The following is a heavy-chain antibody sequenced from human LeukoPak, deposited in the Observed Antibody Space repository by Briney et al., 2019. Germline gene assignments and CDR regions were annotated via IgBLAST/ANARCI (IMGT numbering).Heavy chain of an antibody. CDR2: VNPNSGGT. Sequence: ASVKVSCKASGYTFTGYYMHWVRQAPGQGLEWMGWVNPNSGGTNYAQKFQGRVTMTRDTSISTAYMELSRLRSDDTAVYYCARNSGHYYGQNDYWGQGTLGTVST. J-gene: IGHJ4*02. CDR3: ARNSGHYYGQNDY. D-gene: IGHD1-26*01. CDR1: GYTFTGYY. V-gene: IGHV1-2*02.